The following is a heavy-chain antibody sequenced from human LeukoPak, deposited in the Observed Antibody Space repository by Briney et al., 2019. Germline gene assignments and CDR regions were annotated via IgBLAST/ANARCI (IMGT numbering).Heavy chain of an antibody. V-gene: IGHV4-30-4*07. CDR2: IYYSGNT. CDR3: ARGITIFGVAIHAFGI. CDR1: GGSISSGGYS. D-gene: IGHD3-3*01. J-gene: IGHJ3*02. Sequence: SETLSLTCAVSGGSISSGGYSWSWIRQPPGKGLEWIGYIYYSGNTYFNPSLKSRVTISVDTSKNQFSLKLSSVTAADTAVYYCARGITIFGVAIHAFGIWGQGTMVTVSS.